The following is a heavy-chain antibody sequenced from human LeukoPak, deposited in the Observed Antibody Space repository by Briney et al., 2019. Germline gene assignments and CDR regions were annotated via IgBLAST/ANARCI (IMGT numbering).Heavy chain of an antibody. Sequence: SVKVSCKASGGTFSSYAISWVRQAPGQGLEWMRRIIPILGIANYAQKFQGRVTITADKSTSTAYMELSSLRAEDTAVYYCAKDFNLPQIWSGPNPYFDYWGQGTLVTVSS. CDR3: AKDFNLPQIWSGPNPYFDY. J-gene: IGHJ4*02. CDR2: IIPILGIA. D-gene: IGHD3-3*01. V-gene: IGHV1-69*04. CDR1: GGTFSSYA.